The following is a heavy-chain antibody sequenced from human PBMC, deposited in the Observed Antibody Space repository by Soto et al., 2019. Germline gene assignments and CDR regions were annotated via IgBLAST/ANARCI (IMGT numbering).Heavy chain of an antibody. Sequence: SAKISCKASRGTVSSYAIIWARQAHGQRHEWMGGIIPIFGKANYAQKFQGRVTITADESTSTAYMGLSSMRSEDTAVYYCARDDFYYYDSSGPAANRPHYYYYGMDVWGKGTTVTGSS. J-gene: IGHJ6*04. CDR1: RGTVSSYA. CDR3: ARDDFYYYDSSGPAANRPHYYYYGMDV. V-gene: IGHV1-69*13. D-gene: IGHD3-22*01. CDR2: IIPIFGKA.